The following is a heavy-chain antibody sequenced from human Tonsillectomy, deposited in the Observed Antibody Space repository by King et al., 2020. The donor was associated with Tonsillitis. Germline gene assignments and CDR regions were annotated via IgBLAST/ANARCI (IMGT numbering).Heavy chain of an antibody. CDR3: SRDLGDLGVAGGPDY. Sequence: VPLVASGGGLVKPGGSLSLSCAASGFPFNTAWLNWVRPAPGPGLAWVGRIKSNTDGGTTDYAAPGNGRFTISRDDSKNTVYLQMKSLQTEDTAVYYCSRDLGDLGVAGGPDYWGQGTLVTVSS. CDR1: GFPFNTAW. V-gene: IGHV3-15*01. D-gene: IGHD3-16*01. CDR2: IKSNTDGGTT. J-gene: IGHJ4*02.